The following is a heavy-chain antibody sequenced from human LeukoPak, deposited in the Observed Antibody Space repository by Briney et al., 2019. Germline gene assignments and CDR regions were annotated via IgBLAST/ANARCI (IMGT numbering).Heavy chain of an antibody. Sequence: GGSLRLSCAASGFTFSSYWMHWVRQAPGKGLVWVSRINSDGSSTGYADSVKGRFTISRDNAKNTLYLQMNSLRADDTAVYYCARMYRSSSADYWGQGTLVTVSS. CDR1: GFTFSSYW. J-gene: IGHJ4*02. CDR3: ARMYRSSSADY. D-gene: IGHD6-6*01. V-gene: IGHV3-74*01. CDR2: INSDGSST.